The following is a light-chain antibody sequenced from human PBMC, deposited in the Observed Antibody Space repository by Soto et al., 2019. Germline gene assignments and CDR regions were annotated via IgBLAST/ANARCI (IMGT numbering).Light chain of an antibody. CDR2: DND. Sequence: QSVLTQPPSVSAAPGQKVTISCSGSSSNIGNNYVFWYQQLPGTAPKLLIYDNDKRPSGIPDRFSGDTSGTSATLGITGLQTVDEADYYCATSDRSLSVGVFGGGTKLTVL. CDR3: ATSDRSLSVGV. J-gene: IGLJ2*01. CDR1: SSNIGNNY. V-gene: IGLV1-51*01.